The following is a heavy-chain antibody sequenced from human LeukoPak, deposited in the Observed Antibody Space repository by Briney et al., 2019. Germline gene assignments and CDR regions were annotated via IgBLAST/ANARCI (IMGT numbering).Heavy chain of an antibody. CDR1: GYIFTNHY. Sequence: ASVKVSCKSSGYIFTNHYMHWVRQAPGQGLEWMGLINPSGISTLYAEKFRGRIIMTRDMSTSTDYMELSSLRSEDTAIYYCARDNSVGDNAWWFDPWGQGTLVTVSS. CDR2: INPSGIST. J-gene: IGHJ5*02. V-gene: IGHV1-46*01. CDR3: ARDNSVGDNAWWFDP. D-gene: IGHD1-26*01.